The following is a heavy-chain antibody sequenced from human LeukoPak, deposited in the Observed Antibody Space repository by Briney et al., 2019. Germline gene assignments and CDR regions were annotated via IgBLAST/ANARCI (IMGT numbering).Heavy chain of an antibody. CDR2: ISYDGGNT. V-gene: IGHV3-30*18. CDR3: AKEGTGIHFDY. CDR1: GFTVSSNY. D-gene: IGHD1-1*01. Sequence: GGSLRLSCAASGFTVSSNYMSWVRQAPGKGLEWVAEISYDGGNTYYADSVKGRFTISRDNSKNTLYLQMNSLRAEDTAAYYCAKEGTGIHFDYWGQGTLVTVSS. J-gene: IGHJ4*02.